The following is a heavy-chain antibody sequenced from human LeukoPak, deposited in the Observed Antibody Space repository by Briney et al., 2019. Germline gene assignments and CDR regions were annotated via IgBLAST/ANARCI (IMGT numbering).Heavy chain of an antibody. J-gene: IGHJ4*02. CDR1: GFTFSGHS. CDR2: ITSTATHT. D-gene: IGHD2-15*01. Sequence: GGSLRLSCATSGFTFSGHSMSWVRQAPGKGLEWVSSITSTATHTYYADSVKGRFTISRDNAKNSLFLQMNSLTAEDTAVYYCARDNTYCSGSRCYDRFDYWGQGTLVTVPS. V-gene: IGHV3-21*01. CDR3: ARDNTYCSGSRCYDRFDY.